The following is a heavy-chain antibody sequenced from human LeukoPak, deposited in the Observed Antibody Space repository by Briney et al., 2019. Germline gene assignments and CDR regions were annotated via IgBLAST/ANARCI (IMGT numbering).Heavy chain of an antibody. CDR2: ISGSGGST. CDR1: GFTFSSYG. D-gene: IGHD2-15*01. V-gene: IGHV3-23*01. J-gene: IGHJ4*02. Sequence: PGRSLRLSCAASGFTFSSYGMHWVRQAPGKGLEWVSAISGSGGSTYYADSVKGRFTISRDNSKNTLYLQMNSLRAEDTAVYYCAKDEWGCSGGSCPDYWGQGTLVTVSS. CDR3: AKDEWGCSGGSCPDY.